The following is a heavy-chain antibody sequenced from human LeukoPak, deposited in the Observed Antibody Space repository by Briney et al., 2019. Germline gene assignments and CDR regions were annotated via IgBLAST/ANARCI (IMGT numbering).Heavy chain of an antibody. CDR2: IYTSGST. V-gene: IGHV4-61*02. J-gene: IGHJ4*02. CDR3: ARVMVRGGYYFDY. CDR1: GGSISSGSYY. D-gene: IGHD3-10*01. Sequence: SETLSLTCTVSGGSISSGSYYWSWIRQPAGKGLEWIGRIYTSGSTNYNPSLKSRVTISVDTSKNQFSLKLSSVTAADTAVYYCARVMVRGGYYFDYWGQGTLVTVSS.